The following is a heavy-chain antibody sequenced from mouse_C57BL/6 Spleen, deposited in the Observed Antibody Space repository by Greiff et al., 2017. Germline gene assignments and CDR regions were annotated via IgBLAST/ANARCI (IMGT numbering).Heavy chain of an antibody. J-gene: IGHJ4*01. V-gene: IGHV6-3*01. CDR3: TGPHYYGSSSYAMDY. CDR2: IRLKSDNYAT. CDR1: GFTFSNYW. Sequence: EVKVEESGGGLVQPGGSMKLSCVASGFTFSNYWMNWVRQSPEKGLEWVAQIRLKSDNYATHYAESVKGRFTISRDDSKSSVYLQMNNLRAEDTGIYYCTGPHYYGSSSYAMDYWGQGTSVTVPS. D-gene: IGHD1-1*01.